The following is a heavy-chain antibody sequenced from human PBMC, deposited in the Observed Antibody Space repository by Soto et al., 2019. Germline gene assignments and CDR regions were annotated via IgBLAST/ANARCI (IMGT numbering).Heavy chain of an antibody. Sequence: QVQLQESGPGLVKPSGTLSLTCAVSSGSISSSNWWSWVRQAPGRGLEGIGELYHSGSTNYNPSLKRRVTISVDKSRNQFSLKLSSVTAADTAVYYCARRRIAAAGTAYYFDYWGQGTLVTVSS. CDR1: SGSISSSNW. D-gene: IGHD6-13*01. V-gene: IGHV4-4*02. CDR2: LYHSGST. CDR3: ARRRIAAAGTAYYFDY. J-gene: IGHJ4*02.